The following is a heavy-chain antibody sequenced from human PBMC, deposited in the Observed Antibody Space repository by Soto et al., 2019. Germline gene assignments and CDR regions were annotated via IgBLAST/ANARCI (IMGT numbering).Heavy chain of an antibody. Sequence: QTPSLTCVISVENVSRIRAAWNWIRQSQSRGLDWLGRTYCRSKWNPDYAVSVNSRITISPDTSKNQFSLQLTSVTPEDSGVYYCARDYYESGGYFDCWGQGNLVTVSS. CDR1: VENVSRIRAA. CDR3: ARDYYESGGYFDC. D-gene: IGHD3-22*01. J-gene: IGHJ4*02. CDR2: TYCRSKWNP. V-gene: IGHV6-1*01.